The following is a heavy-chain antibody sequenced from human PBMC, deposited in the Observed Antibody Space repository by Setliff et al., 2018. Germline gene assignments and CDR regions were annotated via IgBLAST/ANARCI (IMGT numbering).Heavy chain of an antibody. CDR2: IYYSGST. Sequence: PSETLSLTCTVSGGSISSSSYYWGWIRQPPGKGLEWNGSIYYSGSTYYNPSLKSRVTISVDTSKNQFSLKLSSVTAADTAVYYCARDKRQYNFWSGYYGSWGNYFDYWGQGTLVTVSS. D-gene: IGHD3-3*01. V-gene: IGHV4-39*07. J-gene: IGHJ4*02. CDR3: ARDKRQYNFWSGYYGSWGNYFDY. CDR1: GGSISSSSYY.